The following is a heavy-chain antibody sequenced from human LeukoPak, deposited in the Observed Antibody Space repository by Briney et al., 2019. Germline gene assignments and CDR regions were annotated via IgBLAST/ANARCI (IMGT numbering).Heavy chain of an antibody. CDR1: GGSISSYY. D-gene: IGHD5-12*01. J-gene: IGHJ4*02. CDR3: ASGPWRFDY. CDR2: IYHSGST. V-gene: IGHV4-59*04. Sequence: PSETLSLTCTVSGGSISSYYWSWIRQPPGKGLEWIGYIYHSGSTYYNPSLKSRVTISVDRSKNQFSLKLSSVTAADTAVYYCASGPWRFDYWGQGTLVTVSS.